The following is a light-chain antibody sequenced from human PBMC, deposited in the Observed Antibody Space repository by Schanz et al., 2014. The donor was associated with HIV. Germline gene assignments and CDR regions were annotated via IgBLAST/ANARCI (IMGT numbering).Light chain of an antibody. J-gene: IGLJ3*02. CDR3: QSYDSSLSGSGV. CDR1: RSNIGTGFD. Sequence: QSVLTQPPSVSGAPGQRVTISCTGTRSNIGTGFDVHWYQLLPGTAPKVLIFANTHRPSGVPDRFSGSKSGTSASLAITGLQAEDEADYYCQSYDSSLSGSGVFGGGTKLTVL. CDR2: ANT. V-gene: IGLV1-40*01.